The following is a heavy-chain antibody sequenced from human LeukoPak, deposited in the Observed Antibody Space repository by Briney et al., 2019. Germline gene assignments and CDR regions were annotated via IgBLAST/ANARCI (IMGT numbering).Heavy chain of an antibody. D-gene: IGHD5/OR15-5a*01. J-gene: IGHJ5*02. CDR3: ARVGTSVGYNWFDP. CDR2: IYTTGTA. V-gene: IGHV4-4*07. CDR1: AGSISSEY. Sequence: SQTLSLTCTVSAGSISSEYWSWNRQPAGKGLEWIGHIYTTGTANYNPSLKSRVTMSVDMSKNQFSLKLSSVTAADTAVYYCARVGTSVGYNWFDPWGQGTLVNVSS.